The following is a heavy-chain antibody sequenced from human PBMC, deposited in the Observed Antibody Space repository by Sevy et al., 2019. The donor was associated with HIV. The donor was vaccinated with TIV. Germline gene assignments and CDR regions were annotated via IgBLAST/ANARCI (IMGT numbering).Heavy chain of an antibody. CDR2: ISVSGNHI. J-gene: IGHJ4*02. D-gene: IGHD5-18*01. CDR1: GFTFRSYT. CDR3: AGAPTGTVIGYSFGSDFDS. Sequence: GGSLRLSCAASGFTFRSYTMNWLRQAPGKGLEWVACISVSGNHIYYEDSVKGRFTISRDNAKNSVFLQLNSLRVDDTAAYYCAGAPTGTVIGYSFGSDFDSWGRGTQVTVSS. V-gene: IGHV3-21*01.